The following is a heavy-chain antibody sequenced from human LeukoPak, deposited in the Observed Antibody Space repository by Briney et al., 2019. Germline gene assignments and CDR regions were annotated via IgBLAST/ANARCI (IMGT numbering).Heavy chain of an antibody. Sequence: ASVKVSCKASGYTFTSYGISWVRQAPGQGLEWMGWISAYNGNTNYAQKLQGGVTIVADKSTSTAYMELRSLRSDDTAVYYCARGAYRYDFLFDHWGQGTLVTVSS. J-gene: IGHJ4*02. D-gene: IGHD5-18*01. V-gene: IGHV1-18*01. CDR3: ARGAYRYDFLFDH. CDR1: GYTFTSYG. CDR2: ISAYNGNT.